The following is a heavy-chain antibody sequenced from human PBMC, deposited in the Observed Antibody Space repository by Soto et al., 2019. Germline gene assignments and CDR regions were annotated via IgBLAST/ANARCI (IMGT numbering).Heavy chain of an antibody. Sequence: QVQLVQSGAEVKKPGSSVKVSCKASGGTFSSYAISWVRQAPGQGLEWMGGLIPIFGTANYAQKFQGRVTISADESTRTAYVGLSSLSSGDRAVYCCACRCGYSGSLWGGGYFDYWGQGTLVTVSS. CDR1: GGTFSSYA. D-gene: IGHD6-6*01. J-gene: IGHJ4*02. CDR2: LIPIFGTA. V-gene: IGHV1-69*01. CDR3: ACRCGYSGSLWGGGYFDY.